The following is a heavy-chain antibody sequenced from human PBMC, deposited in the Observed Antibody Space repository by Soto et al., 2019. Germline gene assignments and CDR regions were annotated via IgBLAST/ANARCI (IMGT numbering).Heavy chain of an antibody. Sequence: GGSLRLSCAASGFTFSSSWMHWVRQAPGKGLVWVSRINSDGSSTSYADSVKGRFTISRDNAKNTVYLQMNSLRAEDTAVYYWARPIAVTGGDFDYWGLGTLVTVSS. V-gene: IGHV3-74*01. CDR3: ARPIAVTGGDFDY. D-gene: IGHD6-19*01. CDR2: INSDGSST. J-gene: IGHJ4*02. CDR1: GFTFSSSW.